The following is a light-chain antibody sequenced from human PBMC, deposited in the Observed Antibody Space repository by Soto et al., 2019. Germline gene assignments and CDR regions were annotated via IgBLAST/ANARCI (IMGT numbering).Light chain of an antibody. V-gene: IGLV7-46*01. J-gene: IGLJ2*01. CDR3: LLSYSGASVE. CDR2: DTS. CDR1: TGGVTSGHY. Sequence: QAVVTQEPSLTVSPGGTVTLTCGSSTGGVTSGHYPYWFQQKPGQAPRTLIYDTSNKHSWTPARFSGSLLGGKAALTLSGAQPEDEAEYYCLLSYSGASVEFGGGTKVTVL.